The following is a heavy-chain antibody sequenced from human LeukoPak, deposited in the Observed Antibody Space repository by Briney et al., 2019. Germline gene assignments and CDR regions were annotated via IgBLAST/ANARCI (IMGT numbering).Heavy chain of an antibody. D-gene: IGHD1-26*01. CDR2: ITSTSAYR. J-gene: IGHJ6*03. V-gene: IGHV3-21*01. CDR3: ARVTAGATTLNYYYYSMDV. CDR1: GFAFNTYT. Sequence: PGGSLRLSCVGSGFAFNTYTITWVRQAPRKGLEWVSSITSTSAYRQYADSVKGRFTISRDNAKNSLYLQMNSLGAEDTAVYHCARVTAGATTLNYYYYSMDVWGKGTTVTVTS.